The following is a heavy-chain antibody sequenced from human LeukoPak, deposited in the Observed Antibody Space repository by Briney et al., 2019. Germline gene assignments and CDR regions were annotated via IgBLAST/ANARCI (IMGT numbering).Heavy chain of an antibody. Sequence: PSETLSLTCTVSGGSISSSSYYWGWIRQPPGKGLEWIGSIYYSGSTYYNPSLKSRVTISVDTSKNQFSLKLSSVTAADTAVYYCARGGDDLWSGYPLDYWGQGTLVTVSS. CDR3: ARGGDDLWSGYPLDY. V-gene: IGHV4-39*07. D-gene: IGHD3-3*01. CDR2: IYYSGST. J-gene: IGHJ4*02. CDR1: GGSISSSSYY.